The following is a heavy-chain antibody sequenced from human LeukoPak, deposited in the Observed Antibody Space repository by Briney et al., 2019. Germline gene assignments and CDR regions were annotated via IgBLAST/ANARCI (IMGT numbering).Heavy chain of an antibody. D-gene: IGHD5-18*01. J-gene: IGHJ4*02. CDR2: ISSSGSTI. V-gene: IGHV3-48*03. CDR1: GFTFSSYE. CDR3: ARDHAMYSYGWFDY. Sequence: GGSLRLSCAASGFTFSSYEMNWVRQAPGKGLEWVSYISSSGSTIYYADSVKGRFTISRDNAKNSLYLQMSSLRAEDTAVYYSARDHAMYSYGWFDYWGQGTLVTVSS.